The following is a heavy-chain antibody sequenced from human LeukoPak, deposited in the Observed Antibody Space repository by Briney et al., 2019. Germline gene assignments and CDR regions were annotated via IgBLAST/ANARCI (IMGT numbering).Heavy chain of an antibody. D-gene: IGHD2-2*01. Sequence: ASVKVSCKAAGYTLTGYYMHWLRQAPGPGLEWMGWINPNSGGTSYAQKFQGRVTMTRDTSISTAYMELSRLRSDDTAVYYCARGRCSSRSCYLFDYWGQGTLVTVSS. J-gene: IGHJ4*02. V-gene: IGHV1-2*02. CDR2: INPNSGGT. CDR3: ARGRCSSRSCYLFDY. CDR1: GYTLTGYY.